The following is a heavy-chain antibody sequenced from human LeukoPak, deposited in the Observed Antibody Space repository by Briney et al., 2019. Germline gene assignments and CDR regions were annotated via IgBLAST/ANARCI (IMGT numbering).Heavy chain of an antibody. CDR2: STNKAASYTT. CDR1: GLIFSDHY. CDR3: ARVGGYCSGGNCPFT. Sequence: GGSLRLSCATSGLIFSDHYMDWVRQAPGKGLEWVGRSTNKAASYTTEYAASVKGRFTISRDDSKNSLYLQMNSLKAEDTAVYYCARVGGYCSGGNCPFTWGQGTPVTVSS. D-gene: IGHD2-15*01. V-gene: IGHV3-72*01. J-gene: IGHJ5*02.